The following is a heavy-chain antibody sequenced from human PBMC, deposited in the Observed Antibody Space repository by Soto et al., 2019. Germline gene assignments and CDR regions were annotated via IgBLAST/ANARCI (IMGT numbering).Heavy chain of an antibody. Sequence: EVQLLESGGGLVQPGGSLRLSCAASGFTFSSYAMSWVRQAPGKGLEWVSAISGSGGSTYYADSVKGRFTISRDNSKNTLYLQMNSLRAEDTAVYYCAKDWGLDYIWGSYRGDAFDIWGQGTMVTVSS. D-gene: IGHD3-16*02. CDR3: AKDWGLDYIWGSYRGDAFDI. CDR2: ISGSGGST. V-gene: IGHV3-23*01. CDR1: GFTFSSYA. J-gene: IGHJ3*02.